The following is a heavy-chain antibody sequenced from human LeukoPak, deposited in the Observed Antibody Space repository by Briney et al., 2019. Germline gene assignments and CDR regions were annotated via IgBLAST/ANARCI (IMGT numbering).Heavy chain of an antibody. CDR1: GFTFDDYG. D-gene: IGHD3-3*01. V-gene: IGHV3-43*01. J-gene: IGHJ4*02. Sequence: GGSLRLSCAASGFTFDDYGMSWVRQAPGKGLEWVSLISWDGGSSYYADSVKGRFTISRDNSKNSLYLQMNSLRTEDTALYYCAKGTAATKYYDFWSGYYSNDFDYWGQGTLVTVSS. CDR3: AKGTAATKYYDFWSGYYSNDFDY. CDR2: ISWDGGSS.